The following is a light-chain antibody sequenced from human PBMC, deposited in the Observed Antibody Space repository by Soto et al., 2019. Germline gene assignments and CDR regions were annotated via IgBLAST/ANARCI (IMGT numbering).Light chain of an antibody. V-gene: IGKV1-8*01. J-gene: IGKJ2*01. CDR3: QQYYSYPRT. CDR2: AAS. CDR1: QGISSY. Sequence: AIRMTQSPSSFSASTGDRVTITCRASQGISSYLAWYQQKPWKAPKLLIYAASTLQSGVPSRFSGSGSGTDFTLTLSCLQSEDFAPYYCQQYYSYPRTFGQGTKLEIK.